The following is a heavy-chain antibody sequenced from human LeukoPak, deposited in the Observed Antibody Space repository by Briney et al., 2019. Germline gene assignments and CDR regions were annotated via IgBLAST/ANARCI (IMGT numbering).Heavy chain of an antibody. CDR2: ISGSGGST. Sequence: GGSLRLSCAASGFTFSSYAMSWVRQAPGKGLEWVSAISGSGGSTYYADSVKGRFTISRDNSKYTLYLQMNSLRAEDTAVYYCAKDWGSYGGHGLGYWGQGTLVTVSS. CDR1: GFTFSSYA. J-gene: IGHJ4*02. CDR3: AKDWGSYGGHGLGY. D-gene: IGHD4-23*01. V-gene: IGHV3-23*01.